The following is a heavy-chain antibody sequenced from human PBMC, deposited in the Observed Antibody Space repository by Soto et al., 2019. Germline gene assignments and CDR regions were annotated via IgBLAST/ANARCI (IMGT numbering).Heavy chain of an antibody. CDR2: IIPILGIA. CDR1: GGTFSSYT. D-gene: IGHD3-9*01. Sequence: SVKVSCKASGGTFSSYTISWVRQAPGQGLEWMGRIIPILGIANYAQKFQGRVTITADKSTSTAYMELSSLRSEDTAVYYCAKDSHYDILFEWFDPWGQGTLVTVSS. V-gene: IGHV1-69*04. J-gene: IGHJ5*02. CDR3: AKDSHYDILFEWFDP.